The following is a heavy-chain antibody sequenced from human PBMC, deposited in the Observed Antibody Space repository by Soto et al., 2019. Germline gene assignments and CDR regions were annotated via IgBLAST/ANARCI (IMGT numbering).Heavy chain of an antibody. CDR2: ISYDGTKT. CDR3: SKAPGTSRLPYYFDY. D-gene: IGHD5-12*01. V-gene: IGHV3-30*04. J-gene: IGHJ4*02. CDR1: GFTFDTYA. Sequence: GGSLRLSCAASGFTFDTYAMHWVRQAPGTGLEWVAVISYDGTKTYYADSVKGRFTISRDNSKNTVYLQMNSLRAEDTAVYYCSKAPGTSRLPYYFDYWGQGALVTVSS.